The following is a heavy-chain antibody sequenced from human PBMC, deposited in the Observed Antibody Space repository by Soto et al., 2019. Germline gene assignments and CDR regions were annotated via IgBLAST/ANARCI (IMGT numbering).Heavy chain of an antibody. CDR1: GGSFSGYY. CDR3: ARVRDWFDH. CDR2: IDHSGYT. J-gene: IGHJ5*02. Sequence: SETLSLTCAVYGGSFSGYYWNWIRQPPGKGLEWIGEIDHSGYTNYNPSLKSRVTISVDTSKNQFSLRLTSVTAADMAVYYCARVRDWFDHWGQGTLVTVYS. D-gene: IGHD3-3*01. V-gene: IGHV4-34*01.